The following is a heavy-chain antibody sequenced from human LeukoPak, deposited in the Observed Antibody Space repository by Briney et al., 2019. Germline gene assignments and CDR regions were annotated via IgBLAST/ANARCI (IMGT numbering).Heavy chain of an antibody. J-gene: IGHJ4*02. CDR3: ARAENTAMVRRQISLFGY. V-gene: IGHV3-48*03. CDR1: GVTFSSYE. CDR2: ISSSGSTI. D-gene: IGHD5-18*01. Sequence: GGSLRLSCAASGVTFSSYEMNWVRQAPGKGLEWVSYISSSGSTIYYADSVKGRFTISRDNAKNSLYLQMNSLRAEDTAVYYCARAENTAMVRRQISLFGYWGQGTLVTVSS.